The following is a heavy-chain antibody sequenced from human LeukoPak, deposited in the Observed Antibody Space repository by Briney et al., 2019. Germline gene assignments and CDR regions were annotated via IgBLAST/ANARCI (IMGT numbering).Heavy chain of an antibody. Sequence: GGSLRLSCAASTFTFSSFTMSWVRQAPGRGLEWVSGISGSGGSTYYADSVRGRFTISRDNSKNTLFLQMNSLRAEDTAIYYCAKPDMGYWAIKYWGQGTLVTVSS. CDR3: AKPDMGYWAIKY. J-gene: IGHJ4*02. D-gene: IGHD1-26*01. CDR2: ISGSGGST. V-gene: IGHV3-23*01. CDR1: TFTFSSFT.